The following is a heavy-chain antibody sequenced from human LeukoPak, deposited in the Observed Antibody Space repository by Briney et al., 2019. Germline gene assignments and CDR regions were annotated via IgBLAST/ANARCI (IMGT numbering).Heavy chain of an antibody. D-gene: IGHD3-3*01. J-gene: IGHJ3*02. CDR2: ISYDGRNK. V-gene: IGHV3-30-3*01. CDR1: GFTFSSYA. CDR3: ARVFQLVIIFDAFDI. Sequence: PGGSLRLSCAASGFTFSSYAMHWVRQAPGKGLEWVAVISYDGRNKYYADSVKGRFTISRDNSKNTLYLQMNSLRAEDTAVYYCARVFQLVIIFDAFDIWGQGTMVTVSS.